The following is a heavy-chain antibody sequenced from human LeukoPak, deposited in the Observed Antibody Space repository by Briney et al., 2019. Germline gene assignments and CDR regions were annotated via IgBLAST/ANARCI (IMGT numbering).Heavy chain of an antibody. J-gene: IGHJ4*02. CDR2: IIPILGIA. Sequence: GASVRVSCKASGGTFSSYAISWVRQAPGQGLEWMGRIIPILGIANYAQKFQGRVTITADKSTSTAYMELSSLRSEDTAGYYCASSGAQDDYWGQGTLVTVSS. CDR1: GGTFSSYA. CDR3: ASSGAQDDY. V-gene: IGHV1-69*04.